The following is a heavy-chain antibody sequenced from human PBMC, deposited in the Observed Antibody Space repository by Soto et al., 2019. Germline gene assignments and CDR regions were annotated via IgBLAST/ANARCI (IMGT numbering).Heavy chain of an antibody. CDR3: ARDTGNWNFSYMDV. V-gene: IGHV4-31*03. CDR2: IYYSGST. D-gene: IGHD1-7*01. Sequence: SETLSLTCTVSGGSISSGGYYWSWIRQHPGKGLEWIGYIYYSGSTYYNPSLKSRVTISVDTSKNQFSLKLSSVTAADTAVYYCARDTGNWNFSYMDVWGKGTTVTVSS. J-gene: IGHJ6*03. CDR1: GGSISSGGYY.